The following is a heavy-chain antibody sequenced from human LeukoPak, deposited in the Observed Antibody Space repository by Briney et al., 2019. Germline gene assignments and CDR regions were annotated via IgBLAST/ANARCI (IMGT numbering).Heavy chain of an antibody. J-gene: IGHJ3*02. Sequence: SETLSLTCAVSGYSISSGYYWGWIRQPPGKGLEWIGSIYHSGSTYYNPSLKSRVTISVDTSKNQFSLKLSSVTAADTAVYYCARVQYGDQDAFDIWGQGTMVTVSS. CDR2: IYHSGST. V-gene: IGHV4-38-2*01. CDR1: GYSISSGYY. D-gene: IGHD4-17*01. CDR3: ARVQYGDQDAFDI.